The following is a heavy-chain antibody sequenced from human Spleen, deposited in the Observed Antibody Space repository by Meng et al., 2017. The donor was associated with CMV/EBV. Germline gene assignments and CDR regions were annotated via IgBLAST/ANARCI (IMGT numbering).Heavy chain of an antibody. CDR3: ASPNYYDTSGYYY. V-gene: IGHV4-34*01. J-gene: IGHJ4*02. D-gene: IGHD3-22*01. CDR2: INHSGST. Sequence: ESLKISCAVYGGSFSGYYWSWIRQPPGKGLEWIGEINHSGSTNYNPSLKSRVTISVDTSKNQFSLKLRSVTAADTAVYYCASPNYYDTSGYYYWGQGTLVTVSS. CDR1: GGSFSGYY.